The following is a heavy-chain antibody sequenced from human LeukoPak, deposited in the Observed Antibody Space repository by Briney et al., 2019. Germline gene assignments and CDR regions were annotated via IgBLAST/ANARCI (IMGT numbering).Heavy chain of an antibody. Sequence: GGSLRLSCAASGFTFSSYGMHWVRQAPGKGLEWVAFIRYDGSNKYYADSVKGRFTISRDNSKNTLYLQMNSLRAEDTAVYYCAKGLFSELHYYFDYWGQGTLVTVSS. CDR3: AKGLFSELHYYFDY. CDR2: IRYDGSNK. CDR1: GFTFSSYG. V-gene: IGHV3-30*02. D-gene: IGHD1-14*01. J-gene: IGHJ4*02.